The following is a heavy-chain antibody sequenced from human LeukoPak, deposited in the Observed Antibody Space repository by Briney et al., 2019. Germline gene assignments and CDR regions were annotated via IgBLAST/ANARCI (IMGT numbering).Heavy chain of an antibody. Sequence: PGVSLRLSCAASGFTFSSYGMHWVRQAPGKGLEWVAFIRYDGSNKYYADSVKGRFTISRDNSKNTLYLQMNILRAEDTAVYYCAKGYYGSGSYYFDYWGQGPLVTVSS. V-gene: IGHV3-30*02. CDR3: AKGYYGSGSYYFDY. J-gene: IGHJ4*02. CDR2: IRYDGSNK. CDR1: GFTFSSYG. D-gene: IGHD3-10*01.